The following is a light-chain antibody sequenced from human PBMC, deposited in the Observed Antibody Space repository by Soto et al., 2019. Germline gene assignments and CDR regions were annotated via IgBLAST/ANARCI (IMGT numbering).Light chain of an antibody. V-gene: IGKV3-15*01. CDR3: QQYNNWPPLT. Sequence: EIVMTQSPATLSVSPGERATLSCRASQSVTGNLACYQQKPGQAPRLLIYGASTRGTGIPARFSGSGSGTEFTLTISSLQSEDFAVYYCQQYNNWPPLTFGGGTKVEIK. CDR2: GAS. J-gene: IGKJ4*01. CDR1: QSVTGN.